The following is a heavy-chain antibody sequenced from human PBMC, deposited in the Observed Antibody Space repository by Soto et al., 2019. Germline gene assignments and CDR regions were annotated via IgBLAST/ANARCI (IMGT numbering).Heavy chain of an antibody. CDR2: IDYSGGRA. CDR1: GFTFSDYA. J-gene: IGHJ4*02. V-gene: IGHV3-23*01. D-gene: IGHD3-10*01. Sequence: GGSLRLSCAASGFTFSDYAMSWVRQAPGKGLEWVSGIDYSGGRAYYADSLKGRLTISRDNSKNILYLQLNRLRVEDTAVYYCAKKSYSGSYFDDWGQGTPVTVSS. CDR3: AKKSYSGSYFDD.